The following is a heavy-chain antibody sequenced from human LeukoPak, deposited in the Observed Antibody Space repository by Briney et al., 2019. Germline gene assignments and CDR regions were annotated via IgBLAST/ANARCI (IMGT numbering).Heavy chain of an antibody. CDR2: ISGSGGST. D-gene: IGHD3-22*01. V-gene: IGHV3-23*01. Sequence: PGGSLRLSCAASGFTFSSYAMSWVRQAPGKGLEWVSAISGSGGSTYYADSVKGRFTISRDNSKNTLYLQMNSLRAEDTAVYYCAKGRDVVVVITVVDYWGQGTLVTVSS. CDR3: AKGRDVVVVITVVDY. CDR1: GFTFSSYA. J-gene: IGHJ4*02.